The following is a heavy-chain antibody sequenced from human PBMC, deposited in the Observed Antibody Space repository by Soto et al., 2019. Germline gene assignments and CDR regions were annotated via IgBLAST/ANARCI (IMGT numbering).Heavy chain of an antibody. J-gene: IGHJ6*03. CDR1: GFTFSSYS. V-gene: IGHV3-48*01. D-gene: IGHD1-26*01. CDR2: ISSSSSTI. Sequence: GGSLRLSCAASGFTFSSYSMNWVRQAPGKGLEWVSYISSSSSTIYYADSVKGRFTISRDNAKNSLYLQMNSLRAEDTAVYYCARDHDYSDLKDYYYMDVWGKGTTVTVSS. CDR3: ARDHDYSDLKDYYYMDV.